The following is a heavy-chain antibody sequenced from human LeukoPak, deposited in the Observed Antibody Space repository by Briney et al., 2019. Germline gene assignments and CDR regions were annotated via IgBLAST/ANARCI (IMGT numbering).Heavy chain of an antibody. D-gene: IGHD2-2*02. CDR2: MNPNSGNT. V-gene: IGHV1-8*01. Sequence: ASVKVSCKASGYTFTSYDINWVRQATGQGLEWMGWMNPNSGNTGYAQKFQGRVTMTRNTSISTAYMEPSSLRSEDTAVYYCARANPYCATTSCYNYWGQGTLVTVSS. CDR1: GYTFTSYD. J-gene: IGHJ4*02. CDR3: ARANPYCATTSCYNY.